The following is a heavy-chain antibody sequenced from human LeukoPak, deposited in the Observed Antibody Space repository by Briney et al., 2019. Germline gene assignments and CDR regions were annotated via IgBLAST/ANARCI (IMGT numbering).Heavy chain of an antibody. J-gene: IGHJ4*02. V-gene: IGHV3-30*18. CDR2: ISYDGSNK. Sequence: GGSLRLSCAASGFTFSSYGMHWVRQAPGKGLEWVAVISYDGSNKYYADSVKGRFTISRDNSKNTLYLQMNSLRAEDTAVYYCGKDPIGSGWGQGTLVTVSS. D-gene: IGHD3-16*01. CDR1: GFTFSSYG. CDR3: GKDPIGSG.